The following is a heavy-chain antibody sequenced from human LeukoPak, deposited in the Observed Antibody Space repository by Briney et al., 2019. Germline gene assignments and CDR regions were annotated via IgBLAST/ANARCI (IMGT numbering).Heavy chain of an antibody. D-gene: IGHD2/OR15-2a*01. V-gene: IGHV3-11*04. Sequence: GGSLRLSCAASGFSFSDYYMSWIRQAPGKGLGWVSYISSSGSTIYYADSVKGRFTISRDNAKNALYLQMNSLRAEDTAVYYCARVLRSTYYFDYWGQGTLVTVSS. CDR1: GFSFSDYY. J-gene: IGHJ4*02. CDR3: ARVLRSTYYFDY. CDR2: ISSSGSTI.